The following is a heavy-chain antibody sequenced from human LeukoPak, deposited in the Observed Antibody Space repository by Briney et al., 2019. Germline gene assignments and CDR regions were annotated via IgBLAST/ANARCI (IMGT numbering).Heavy chain of an antibody. Sequence: GGSLRLSCAASGFAVSNNYMSWVRQAPGKGLEWVTVIYDGGHTDYADSVKGRFTISRDSSKNTLYLQMNSLRPEDTAEYYCARARCDTCGYGSWGQGTLVTVSS. J-gene: IGHJ5*02. V-gene: IGHV3-66*02. CDR1: GFAVSNNY. D-gene: IGHD3-22*01. CDR3: ARARCDTCGYGS. CDR2: IYDGGHT.